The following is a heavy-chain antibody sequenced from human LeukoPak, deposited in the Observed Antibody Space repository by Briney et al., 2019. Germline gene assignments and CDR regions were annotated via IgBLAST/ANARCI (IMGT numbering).Heavy chain of an antibody. CDR2: ISSSGSTI. CDR3: ASNSGSAGPLYFDY. D-gene: IGHD1-26*01. CDR1: GFTFISYE. Sequence: GALGLSSSASGFTFISYEMNWVRQAPGKGLEWVSYISSSGSTIYYADSVKGRFTISRDNAKSSLYLQMNSLRAEDTAVYYCASNSGSAGPLYFDYWGQGALVTVSS. V-gene: IGHV3-48*03. J-gene: IGHJ4*02.